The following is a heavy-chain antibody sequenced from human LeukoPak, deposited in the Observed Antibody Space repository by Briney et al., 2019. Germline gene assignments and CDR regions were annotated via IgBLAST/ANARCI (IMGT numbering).Heavy chain of an antibody. CDR1: GGSISSYY. Sequence: SETLSLTCTVSGGSISSYYWSWIRQPPGKGLEWIGYIYYSGSANYNPSLKSRVTISVDTSKNQFSLKLSSVTAADTAVYYCAISSHPARYYFDYWGQGTLVTVSS. D-gene: IGHD6-6*01. CDR3: AISSHPARYYFDY. CDR2: IYYSGSA. J-gene: IGHJ4*02. V-gene: IGHV4-59*01.